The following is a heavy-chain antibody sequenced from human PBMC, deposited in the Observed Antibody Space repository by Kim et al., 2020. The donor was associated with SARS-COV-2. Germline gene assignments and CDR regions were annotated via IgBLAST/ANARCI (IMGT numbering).Heavy chain of an antibody. D-gene: IGHD3-10*01. CDR1: GYSISSGYY. Sequence: SETLSLTCTVSGYSISSGYYWGWIRQPPGKGLEWIGSIYHSGSTYYNPSLKSRVTISVDTSKNQFSLKLSSVTAADTAVYYCARAEGSGSYYNDFFRGPWFDPWGQGTLVTVSS. CDR3: ARAEGSGSYYNDFFRGPWFDP. J-gene: IGHJ5*02. CDR2: IYHSGST. V-gene: IGHV4-38-2*02.